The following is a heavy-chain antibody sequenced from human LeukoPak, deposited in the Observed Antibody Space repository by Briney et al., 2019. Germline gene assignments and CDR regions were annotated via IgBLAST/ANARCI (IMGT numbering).Heavy chain of an antibody. CDR3: AKDPNYGSGSYYGY. CDR1: GFTHSRYG. CDR2: IRYVGSNK. Sequence: GGTLRLSCAASGFTHSRYGMHCVRQAPGKGLEWVAVIRYVGSNKYSEDSVKGRFTISRDNSKNTLYLQMNSLRAEDTAVYYCAKDPNYGSGSYYGYWGQGTLVTVSS. V-gene: IGHV3-30*02. D-gene: IGHD3-10*01. J-gene: IGHJ4*02.